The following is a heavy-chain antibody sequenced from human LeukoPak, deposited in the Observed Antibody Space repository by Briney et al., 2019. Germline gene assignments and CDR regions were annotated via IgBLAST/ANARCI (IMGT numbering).Heavy chain of an antibody. CDR3: ARGAYYYED. Sequence: GGSLRLSCAASGFTFSSHSMNWVRQAPGKELEWVSYISSSSSTIYYADSVKGRFTISRDNAKNSLYLQMNSLRAEDTAVYYCARGAYYYEDWGQGTLVTVSS. V-gene: IGHV3-48*01. J-gene: IGHJ4*02. CDR2: ISSSSSTI. D-gene: IGHD3-22*01. CDR1: GFTFSSHS.